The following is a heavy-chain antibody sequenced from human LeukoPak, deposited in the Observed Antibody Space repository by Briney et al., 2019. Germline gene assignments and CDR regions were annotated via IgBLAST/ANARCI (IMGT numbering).Heavy chain of an antibody. J-gene: IGHJ3*02. Sequence: GGSLRLSCRASGFTFGDYAMSWVRQAPGKGLEWVGFIRSKAYGGTTEYAASVKGRFTISRDDSKSIAYLQMNSLKTEDTAVYYCTRLRVVTAVDALDIWGQGTMVTVSS. V-gene: IGHV3-49*04. CDR2: IRSKAYGGTT. CDR1: GFTFGDYA. CDR3: TRLRVVTAVDALDI. D-gene: IGHD2-21*02.